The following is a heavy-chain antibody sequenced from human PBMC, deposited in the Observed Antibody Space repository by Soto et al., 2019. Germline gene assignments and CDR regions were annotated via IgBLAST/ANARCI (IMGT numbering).Heavy chain of an antibody. CDR3: AKDQASGQGSFDS. CDR2: ISYDGSNQ. Sequence: LRLSCAASGFTFNIYGMHWVRQAPDKGLEWVALISYDGSNQYYAGSVKGRFTISRDNSKNTLFLQMNSLRADDTAVYYCAKDQASGQGSFDSWGQGTLVTVSS. V-gene: IGHV3-30*18. CDR1: GFTFNIYG. J-gene: IGHJ4*02.